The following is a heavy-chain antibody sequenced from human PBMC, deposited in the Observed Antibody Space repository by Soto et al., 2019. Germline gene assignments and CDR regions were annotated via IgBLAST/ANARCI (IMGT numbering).Heavy chain of an antibody. D-gene: IGHD3-10*01. V-gene: IGHV3-30-3*01. J-gene: IGHJ4*02. CDR1: GFPFTDYS. CDR2: ISNDGSDI. Sequence: QVQLVESGGGGVQPGRSLRLSCAASGFPFTDYSLHWVRQAPGKGLEWVAIISNDGSDIDYADSVKGRFTISRDNPNNLLHLEINSLRMEDSAVYDCARDPRWRALLLDYWGQGTLVTVSS. CDR3: ARDPRWRALLLDY.